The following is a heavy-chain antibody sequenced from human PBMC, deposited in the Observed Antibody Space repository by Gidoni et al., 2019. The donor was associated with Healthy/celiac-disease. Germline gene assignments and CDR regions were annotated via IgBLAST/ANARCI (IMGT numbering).Heavy chain of an antibody. Sequence: QVQLQQWGAGLLKPSATLSLTCAVYGGSFSGYYWSWIRQPPGKGLEWIGEINHSGSTNYNPSLKSRVTISVDTSKNQFSLKLSSVTAADTAVYYCARGEYYYDSSGYSHYHSLPKFDYWGQGTLVTVSS. J-gene: IGHJ4*02. CDR1: GGSFSGYY. CDR3: ARGEYYYDSSGYSHYHSLPKFDY. CDR2: INHSGST. V-gene: IGHV4-34*01. D-gene: IGHD3-22*01.